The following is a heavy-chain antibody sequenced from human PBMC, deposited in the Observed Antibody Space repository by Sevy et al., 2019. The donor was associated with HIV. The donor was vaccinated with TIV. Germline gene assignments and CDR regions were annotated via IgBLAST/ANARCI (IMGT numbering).Heavy chain of an antibody. CDR3: ATPRGTDWYEGAGGYFDL. D-gene: IGHD6-19*01. Sequence: SETLCLTCTVSGGSIRINSYYWGWVRQPPGKGLEWIGSIYNTGSTSYNPSLKSRVTISVDTSKNNFSLRLTSVTAADTAVYYCATPRGTDWYEGAGGYFDLWGRGTLVTVSS. CDR2: IYNTGST. CDR1: GGSIRINSYY. J-gene: IGHJ2*01. V-gene: IGHV4-39*02.